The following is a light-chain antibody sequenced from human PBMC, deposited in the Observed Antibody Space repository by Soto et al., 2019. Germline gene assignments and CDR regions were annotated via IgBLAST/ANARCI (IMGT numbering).Light chain of an antibody. J-gene: IGKJ1*01. Sequence: DIQMTQSPSNLSASVVDRVTITCRASQSISSWLAWYQQEPGKAPKLLIHKASSLQSGVPSRFSGSGSGTEFTLTISSLQPDDFATYYCQQYNSYSRTFGQGAKVDI. V-gene: IGKV1-5*03. CDR1: QSISSW. CDR3: QQYNSYSRT. CDR2: KAS.